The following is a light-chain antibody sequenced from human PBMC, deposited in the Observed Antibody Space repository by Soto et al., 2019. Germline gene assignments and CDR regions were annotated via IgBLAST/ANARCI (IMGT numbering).Light chain of an antibody. V-gene: IGLV2-14*01. Sequence: QSVLTQPASVSGSPGQSITISCTGTSSDVGGYNYVSRYQQRPGKAPKLMIYDVSNRPSGVSNRFSGSKSGNTASLTISGLQAEDEADYYCSSYTSSSTRVFGTGTKVTVL. CDR3: SSYTSSSTRV. CDR1: SSDVGGYNY. CDR2: DVS. J-gene: IGLJ1*01.